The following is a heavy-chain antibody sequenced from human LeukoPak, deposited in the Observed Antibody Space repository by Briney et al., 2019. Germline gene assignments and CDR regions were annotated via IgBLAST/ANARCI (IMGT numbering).Heavy chain of an antibody. V-gene: IGHV4-4*07. J-gene: IGHJ4*02. CDR2: IYTSGST. D-gene: IGHD1-26*01. CDR1: GGSISSYY. Sequence: SETLSLTCTVSGGSISSYYWSWMRQPAGQGLEWIGRIYTSGSTNYNASLKSRVSMSVDTSKNQFSLKLSSVTAADTAVFYCARENSGSYREFDYWGQGTLVTVSS. CDR3: ARENSGSYREFDY.